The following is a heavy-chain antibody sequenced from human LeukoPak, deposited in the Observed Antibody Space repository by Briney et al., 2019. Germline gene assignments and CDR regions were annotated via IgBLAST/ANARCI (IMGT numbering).Heavy chain of an antibody. D-gene: IGHD2-2*01. CDR1: GYTFTGYY. CDR3: ASYCSSTSCYPEEYYYYMDV. Sequence: ASVKVSCKASGYTFTGYYMHWVRQAPGQGLEWMGWINPNSGGTNYAQKFQGRVTMTRDTSISTAYMELSRLRSDDTAVYYCASYCSSTSCYPEEYYYYMDVWGKGTTVTVSS. J-gene: IGHJ6*03. V-gene: IGHV1-2*02. CDR2: INPNSGGT.